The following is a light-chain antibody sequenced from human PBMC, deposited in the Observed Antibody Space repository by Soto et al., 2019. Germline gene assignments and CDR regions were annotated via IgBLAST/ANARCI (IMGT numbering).Light chain of an antibody. CDR1: QGISSY. J-gene: IGKJ5*01. CDR2: AAS. V-gene: IGKV1-8*01. Sequence: AIRMTQSPSSFSASTGDRVTITCRASQGISSYLAWYQQKPGKAPKLLIYAASTLQSGVPSRFSGSGSGTDFTLTISCLQSEDFATYYCPQYYSYPSTFGQGTRLEIK. CDR3: PQYYSYPST.